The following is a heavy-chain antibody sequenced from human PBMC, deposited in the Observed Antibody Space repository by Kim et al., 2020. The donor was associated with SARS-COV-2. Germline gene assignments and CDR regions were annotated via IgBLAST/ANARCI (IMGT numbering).Heavy chain of an antibody. Sequence: SETLSLTCTVSGGSISSGGYYWRWIRQHPGKGLEWIGYIYYSGSTYYNPSLKSRVTISVDTSKNKFSLKLSSVTAADTAVYYCARKYCSGGSCSYFDYWGQGTLVTVSS. CDR1: GGSISSGGYY. V-gene: IGHV4-31*03. CDR2: IYYSGST. J-gene: IGHJ4*02. D-gene: IGHD2-15*01. CDR3: ARKYCSGGSCSYFDY.